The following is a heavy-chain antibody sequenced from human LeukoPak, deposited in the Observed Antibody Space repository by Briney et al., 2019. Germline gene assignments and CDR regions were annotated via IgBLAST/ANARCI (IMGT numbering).Heavy chain of an antibody. CDR2: ISSRSSYI. CDR3: AKPHQGFRLYFDY. V-gene: IGHV3-23*01. CDR1: GFTLSSYA. Sequence: GGSLRLSCAASGFTLSSYAMSWVRQAPGKGLEWVSSISSRSSYIYYADSVKGRFTISRDNSKNTLYLQMNSLRAEDTAVYYCAKPHQGFRLYFDYWGQGTLVTVSS. D-gene: IGHD2-2*01. J-gene: IGHJ4*02.